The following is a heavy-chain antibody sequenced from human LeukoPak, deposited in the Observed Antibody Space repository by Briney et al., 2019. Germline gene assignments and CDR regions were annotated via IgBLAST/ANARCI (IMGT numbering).Heavy chain of an antibody. CDR2: IYYSGST. CDR1: GGSISSHY. Sequence: SETLSLTCTVSGGSISSHYWSCIRQPPGKGLEWIGYIYYSGSTNYNPSLKSRVTISVDTSKNQFSLKLSSVTAADTAVYYCARGQASVTRGRHGGPADYYYYMDVWGKGTTVTVSS. D-gene: IGHD4-23*01. J-gene: IGHJ6*03. V-gene: IGHV4-59*11. CDR3: ARGQASVTRGRHGGPADYYYYMDV.